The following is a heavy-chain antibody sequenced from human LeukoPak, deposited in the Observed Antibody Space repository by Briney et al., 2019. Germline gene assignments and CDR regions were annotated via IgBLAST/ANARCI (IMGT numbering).Heavy chain of an antibody. D-gene: IGHD4-11*01. CDR2: ISNDGDNK. J-gene: IGHJ3*01. Sequence: GGSLRLSCVASGFTFSAYGMQWVRQAPGKGLEWVAVISNDGDNKYYSNSVKGRFTISRDSSENTLYLQMNSLRPEDTAVYSCAKNLTTLFLASDVWGLGTMVTVSS. CDR3: AKNLTTLFLASDV. V-gene: IGHV3-30*18. CDR1: GFTFSAYG.